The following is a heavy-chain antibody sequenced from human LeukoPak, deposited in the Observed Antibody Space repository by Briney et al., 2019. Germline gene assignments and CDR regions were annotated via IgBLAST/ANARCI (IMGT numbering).Heavy chain of an antibody. CDR3: ARDGPTHGYDLLDY. V-gene: IGHV3-7*01. Sequence: GGSLRLSCAASGFTFTCCWMNWVRQAPGKGLEWVATINQDGSEKDYVDSVKGRFTISRDNAKDSVYLQMNSLRVEDTAVYYCARDGPTHGYDLLDYWGQGALVTVSS. J-gene: IGHJ4*02. CDR1: GFTFTCCW. D-gene: IGHD5-12*01. CDR2: INQDGSEK.